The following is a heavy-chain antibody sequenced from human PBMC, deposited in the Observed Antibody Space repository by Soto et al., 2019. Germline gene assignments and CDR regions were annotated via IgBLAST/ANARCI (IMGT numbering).Heavy chain of an antibody. CDR3: ARDLIVVVPAASLTSNYGMDV. Sequence: ASVKVSCKASGYTFTGYYIHWVRQAPGQGLEWMGWINPNSGGTNYAQKFQGRVTMTRDTSISTAYMELSRLRSDDTAVYYCARDLIVVVPAASLTSNYGMDVWGQGTKVTVXS. CDR1: GYTFTGYY. V-gene: IGHV1-2*02. J-gene: IGHJ6*02. CDR2: INPNSGGT. D-gene: IGHD2-2*01.